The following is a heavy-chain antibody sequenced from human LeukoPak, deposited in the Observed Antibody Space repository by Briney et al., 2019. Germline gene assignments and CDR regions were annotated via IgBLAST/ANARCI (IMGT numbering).Heavy chain of an antibody. V-gene: IGHV4-59*01. CDR3: ARVTGYMIEDYFDY. CDR2: IYYSGST. Sequence: SETLSLTCTVSGGSISSYYWSWIRQPPGKGLEWIGYIYYSGSTNYNPSLKSRVTISVDTSKNQFSLELSSVTAADTAVYYCARVTGYMIEDYFDYWGQGILVTVSS. D-gene: IGHD3-9*01. J-gene: IGHJ4*02. CDR1: GGSISSYY.